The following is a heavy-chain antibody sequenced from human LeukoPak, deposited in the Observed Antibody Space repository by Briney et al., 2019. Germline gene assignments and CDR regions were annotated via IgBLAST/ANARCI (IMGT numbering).Heavy chain of an antibody. CDR1: GFTFSSYG. Sequence: QTGGSLRLSCAASGFTFSSYGMHWVRQAPGKGLEWVAFIRYDGSNKYYADSVKGRFTISRDNSKNTLYLQMNSLRAEDTAVYYCAKEAYDTLNWFDPWGQGTLVTVSS. V-gene: IGHV3-30*02. CDR3: AKEAYDTLNWFDP. J-gene: IGHJ5*02. D-gene: IGHD3-9*01. CDR2: IRYDGSNK.